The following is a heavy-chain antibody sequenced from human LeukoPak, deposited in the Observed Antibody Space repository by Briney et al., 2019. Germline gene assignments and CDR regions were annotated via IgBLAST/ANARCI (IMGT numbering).Heavy chain of an antibody. J-gene: IGHJ5*02. Sequence: SETPSITCSVSRGSLKYYYWGWIRQPPGQGLEWVGSVYGSGSTNYNPSLKSRATISGDTSTNQFSLKLKSVTAADTAVYYCARHLSNTFYDRIWFDPWGQGTLVTVSS. CDR1: RGSLKYYY. V-gene: IGHV4-59*01. CDR2: VYGSGST. D-gene: IGHD3-22*01. CDR3: ARHLSNTFYDRIWFDP.